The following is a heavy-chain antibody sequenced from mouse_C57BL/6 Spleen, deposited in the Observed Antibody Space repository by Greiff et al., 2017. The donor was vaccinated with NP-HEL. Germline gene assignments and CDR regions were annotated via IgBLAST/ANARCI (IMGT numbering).Heavy chain of an antibody. J-gene: IGHJ2*01. CDR3: TTIPFDD. Sequence: EVQLQQSGAELVRPGASVKLSCTASGFNIKDDYMHWVKQRPEQGLEWIGWIDPENGDTEYASKFQGKATITADTSSNTAYLQLSSLTSEDTAVYYCTTIPFDDWGQGTTLTVSS. CDR1: GFNIKDDY. CDR2: IDPENGDT. V-gene: IGHV14-4*01.